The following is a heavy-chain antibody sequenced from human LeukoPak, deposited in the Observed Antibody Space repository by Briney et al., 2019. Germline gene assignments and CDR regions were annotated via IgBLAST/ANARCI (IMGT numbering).Heavy chain of an antibody. CDR3: ARDRTTYYDSSGYYLYYDYMDV. CDR1: GYTFTNYY. V-gene: IGHV1-46*01. J-gene: IGHJ6*03. CDR2: INHSGGST. D-gene: IGHD3-22*01. Sequence: GASVKVSCKASGYTFTNYYIHWVRQAPGQGLEWMGIINHSGGSTSYAQRFQGRVTMTRDMSTSTVYMELSSLRSEDTAVYYCARDRTTYYDSSGYYLYYDYMDVWGKGTTVTVSS.